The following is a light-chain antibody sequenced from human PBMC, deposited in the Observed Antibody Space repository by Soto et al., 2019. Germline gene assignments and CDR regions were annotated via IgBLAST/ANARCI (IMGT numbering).Light chain of an antibody. CDR3: VSFTSSTTYV. V-gene: IGLV2-14*03. CDR1: SSDVGGSNF. J-gene: IGLJ1*01. Sequence: QSALTQPASVSASPGQSITISCTGTSSDVGGSNFVSWYQQHPGKPPKLIIYDVATRPSGVSNRFSGSNSGSTASLIISRLQTEDEADYYCVSFTSSTTYVFGSGTKVTVL. CDR2: DVA.